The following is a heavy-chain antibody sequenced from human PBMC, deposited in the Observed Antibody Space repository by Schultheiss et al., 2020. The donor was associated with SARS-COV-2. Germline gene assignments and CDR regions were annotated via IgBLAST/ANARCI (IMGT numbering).Heavy chain of an antibody. J-gene: IGHJ6*02. V-gene: IGHV3-15*01. CDR1: GFTFSNAW. CDR2: IKSRTDGGTT. Sequence: GESLKISCAASGFTFSNAWMSWVRQAPGKGLEWVGHIKSRTDGGTTDYGAPVKGRFPVSRDDSKSTLYLQMNSLKSEDTAVYYCTREAHGMDVWGQGTTVTVSS. CDR3: TREAHGMDV.